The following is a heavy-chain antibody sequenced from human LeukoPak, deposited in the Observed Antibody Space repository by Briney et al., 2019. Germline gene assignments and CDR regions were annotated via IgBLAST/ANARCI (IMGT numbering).Heavy chain of an antibody. CDR1: GYTFTSYD. J-gene: IGHJ5*02. CDR2: MSPNSGDT. Sequence: GASVKVSCKASGYTFTSYDFNWVRQATGQRPEWMGWMSPNSGDTGYAQKFQDRVTMTRNTSISTAYMELRSLRSDDTAVYYCARGTGYDSSGPWGQGTLVTVSS. D-gene: IGHD3-22*01. CDR3: ARGTGYDSSGP. V-gene: IGHV1-8*01.